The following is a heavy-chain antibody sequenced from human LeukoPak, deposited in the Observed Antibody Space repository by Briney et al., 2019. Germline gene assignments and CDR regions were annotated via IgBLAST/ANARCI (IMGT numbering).Heavy chain of an antibody. CDR1: GLSLRSFP. CDR3: AKASWVSSTDAVR. D-gene: IGHD3-16*01. J-gene: IGHJ4*02. V-gene: IGHV3-23*01. CDR2: IRGNGKT. Sequence: PGGSLRLSCAASGLSLRSFPMSGARKGQPRGLKWAQSIRGNGKTFYACSVKGRFTLSSDSSRNAVYFQLNNLRVEDTAIYYCAKASWVSSTDAVRWGQGTLVTVSS.